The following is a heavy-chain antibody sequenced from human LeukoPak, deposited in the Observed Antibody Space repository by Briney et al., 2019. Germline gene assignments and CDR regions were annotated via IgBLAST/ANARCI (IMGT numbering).Heavy chain of an antibody. J-gene: IGHJ3*02. CDR2: VYYTGST. CDR1: GGSISSYY. Sequence: TSETLFLTCTVSGGSISSYYWSWVRQPPGKGLEWIGFVYYTGSTNYSPSLKSRVTISVDTSKNQFSLKLRSVTAADTAVYYCARDGARDYYDRSGYFSFAFDIWGQGTLVTVSS. D-gene: IGHD3-22*01. V-gene: IGHV4-59*01. CDR3: ARDGARDYYDRSGYFSFAFDI.